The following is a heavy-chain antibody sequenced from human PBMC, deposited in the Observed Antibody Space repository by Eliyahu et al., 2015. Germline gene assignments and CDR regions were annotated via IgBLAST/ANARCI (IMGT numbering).Heavy chain of an antibody. CDR3: ARIEYSSSSDHYYYYGMDV. J-gene: IGHJ6*02. Sequence: QVTLKESGPVLVKPTETLTLTCTVSGFSLSNARMGVSWIRQPPGKALEWLAHIFSNDEKSYSTSLKSRLTISKDTSKSQVVLTMTNMDPVDTATYYCARIEYSSSSDHYYYYGMDVWGQGTTVTVSS. CDR1: GFSLSNARMG. V-gene: IGHV2-26*01. CDR2: IFSNDEK. D-gene: IGHD6-6*01.